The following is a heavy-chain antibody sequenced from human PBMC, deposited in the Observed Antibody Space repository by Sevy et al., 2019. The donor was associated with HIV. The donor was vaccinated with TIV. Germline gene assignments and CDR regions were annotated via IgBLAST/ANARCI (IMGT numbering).Heavy chain of an antibody. CDR1: GYSISSGYY. J-gene: IGHJ4*02. CDR2: IYHSGST. CDR3: ARHLTGGSGWTLFDY. D-gene: IGHD6-19*01. Sequence: SETLSLTCAVSGYSISSGYYWGWIRQPPGKGLEWIGSIYHSGSTYYNPSLKSRVTISVDTSKNQFSLKLSSVTAADTAVYYCARHLTGGSGWTLFDYWGQGTLVTVSS. V-gene: IGHV4-38-2*01.